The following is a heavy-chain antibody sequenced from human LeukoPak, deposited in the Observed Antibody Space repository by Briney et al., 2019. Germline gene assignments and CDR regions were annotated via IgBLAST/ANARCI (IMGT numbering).Heavy chain of an antibody. CDR3: VRENYFDK. J-gene: IGHJ4*02. CDR1: GGSISGHY. CDR2: IHYSGRT. Sequence: SETLSLTCTVSGGSISGHYWGWIRQPPGKGREWIGYIHYSGRTDYKPSSRSRLTLSLDTSRNRFSLKLRSVSAADTAVYYCVRENYFDKWGRGPLVTVSS. V-gene: IGHV4-59*11.